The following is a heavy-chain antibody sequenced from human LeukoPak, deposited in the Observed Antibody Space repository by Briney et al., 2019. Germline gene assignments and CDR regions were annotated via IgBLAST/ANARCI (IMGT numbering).Heavy chain of an antibody. CDR3: ASSPAYSSSWYAIDN. D-gene: IGHD6-13*01. J-gene: IGHJ4*02. Sequence: PGGSLRLSCAASGFTFSNYDMHWVRQAAGKGLEWVSGIGTASDTYYPASVKGRFTISRENAQSSLYLQINSLSAGDTAVYYCASSPAYSSSWYAIDNWGQGTLVTVSS. V-gene: IGHV3-13*01. CDR2: IGTASDT. CDR1: GFTFSNYD.